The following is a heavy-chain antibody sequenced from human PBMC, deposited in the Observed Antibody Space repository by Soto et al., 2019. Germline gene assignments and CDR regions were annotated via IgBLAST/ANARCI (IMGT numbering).Heavy chain of an antibody. CDR3: SSESDDLTSTFAY. J-gene: IGHJ4*02. V-gene: IGHV3-21*01. CDR1: GFTFTRFS. Sequence: EVQLVESGGGLVKPGGSLRLSCAASGFTFTRFSMNWVRQAPGKGLEWVSAISSTTNYIYYGDSMKGRFTISRDNAKNSLNLEMNSLRAEDTAVDYCSSESDDLTSTFAYWGQGTLVSVSS. CDR2: ISSTTNYI.